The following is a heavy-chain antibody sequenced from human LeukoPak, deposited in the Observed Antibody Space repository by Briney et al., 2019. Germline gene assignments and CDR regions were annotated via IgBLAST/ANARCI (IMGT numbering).Heavy chain of an antibody. J-gene: IGHJ4*02. V-gene: IGHV3-30-3*02. CDR1: GFTFSSYA. CDR2: ISYDGSNK. D-gene: IGHD3-9*01. CDR3: AKTFRGYYDILTGFGH. Sequence: GRSLRLSCAASGFTFSSYAMHWVRQAPGKGLEWVAVISYDGSNKYYADSVKGRFTISRDNSKNTLYLQMNSLRAEDTAVYYCAKTFRGYYDILTGFGHWGQGTLVTVSS.